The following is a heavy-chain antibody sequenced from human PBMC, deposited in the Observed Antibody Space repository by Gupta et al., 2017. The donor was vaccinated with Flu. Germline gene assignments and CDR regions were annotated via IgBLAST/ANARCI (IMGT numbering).Heavy chain of an antibody. CDR1: GYTFTNHA. CDR2: INTDNGNT. Sequence: GYTFTNHAIRWVRQAPGQRLEWMGWINTDNGNTKYSQKFQGRVTITRDTSASTVYLELSSLRSDDTAVYYCARRLSSTSWDDVFDIWGQGTRVTVSS. D-gene: IGHD2-2*01. V-gene: IGHV1-3*04. CDR3: ARRLSSTSWDDVFDI. J-gene: IGHJ3*02.